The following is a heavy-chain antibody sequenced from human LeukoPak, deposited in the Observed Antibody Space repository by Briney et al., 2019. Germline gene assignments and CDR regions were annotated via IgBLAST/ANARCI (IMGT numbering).Heavy chain of an antibody. CDR3: GRGAAMVYYYYMDV. D-gene: IGHD2-2*01. CDR1: GGTFSSYA. J-gene: IGHJ6*03. V-gene: IGHV1-69*05. Sequence: ASVKVSCKASGGTFSSYAISWVRQAPAQGLEWMGGIIPIFGTANYAQKFQGRVTITTDESTSTAYMELSSLRSEDTAVYYCGRGAAMVYYYYMDVWGKGTTVTVSS. CDR2: IIPIFGTA.